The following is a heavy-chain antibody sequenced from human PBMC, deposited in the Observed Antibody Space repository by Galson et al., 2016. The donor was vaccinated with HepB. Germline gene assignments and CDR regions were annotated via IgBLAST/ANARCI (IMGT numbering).Heavy chain of an antibody. CDR2: LYYSGST. CDR1: IFSNYA. Sequence: IFSNYAMSWVRQAPGKGLEWIGSLYYSGSTYYNPSLKSRVTISVDTSKNQFSLKLSSVTAADTAVYYCASDYQLLPHNWYDPWGQGTLVTVSS. J-gene: IGHJ5*02. D-gene: IGHD2-2*01. CDR3: ASDYQLLPHNWYDP. V-gene: IGHV4-39*01.